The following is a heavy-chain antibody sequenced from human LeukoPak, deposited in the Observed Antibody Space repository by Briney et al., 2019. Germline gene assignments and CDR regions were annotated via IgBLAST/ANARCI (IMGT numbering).Heavy chain of an antibody. Sequence: SETLSLTCTVSGGSISSSSYYWGWIRQPPGKGLEWIGSIYYSGSTYYNPSLKSRVTISVDTSRNQFSLKLRSVTAADTAVYHCARDADYWGQGTLVTVSS. CDR2: IYYSGST. J-gene: IGHJ4*02. CDR1: GGSISSSSYY. CDR3: ARDADY. V-gene: IGHV4-39*07.